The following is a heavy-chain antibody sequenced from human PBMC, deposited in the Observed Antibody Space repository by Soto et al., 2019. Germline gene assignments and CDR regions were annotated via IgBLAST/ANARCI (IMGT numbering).Heavy chain of an antibody. CDR2: INHGGST. V-gene: IGHV4-34*01. CDR3: ARVLSIIAAAGPRTDSNLIDY. Sequence: PSETLSLTCAVYGGSFSGYYWSWIRQPPGKGLEWFGEINHGGSTNYNPSLKSRVTISVDTSKNQFSLKLSSVTAADTAVYYCARVLSIIAAAGPRTDSNLIDYWGQGTLVTVSS. CDR1: GGSFSGYY. J-gene: IGHJ4*02. D-gene: IGHD6-13*01.